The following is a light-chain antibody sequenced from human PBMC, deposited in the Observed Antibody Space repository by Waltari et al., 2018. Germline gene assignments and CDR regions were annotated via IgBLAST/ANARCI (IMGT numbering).Light chain of an antibody. J-gene: IGLJ3*02. Sequence: QSVLTQPPSASGTPGQRVTMFCSGGSSNIGTNYAYWYKHLPGAAPKVLIFRDDQRPSGCPDRFSGAKSGTSASLTISGLRSDDEADYYCAAWDDSLSSWLFGGGTKLTVL. V-gene: IGLV1-47*01. CDR2: RDD. CDR1: SSNIGTNY. CDR3: AAWDDSLSSWL.